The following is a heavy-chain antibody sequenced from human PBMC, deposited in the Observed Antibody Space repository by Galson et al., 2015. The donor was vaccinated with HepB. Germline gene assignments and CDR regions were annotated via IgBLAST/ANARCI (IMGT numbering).Heavy chain of an antibody. CDR1: GDSVSRNSAA. CDR3: ARDRGNIDAFDI. D-gene: IGHD1-26*01. J-gene: IGHJ3*02. V-gene: IGHV6-1*01. CDR2: THYRSKWFS. Sequence: CAISGDSVSRNSAAWNWIRQSPSRGLEWLGRTHYRSKWFSDYAVSVKSRITIKVDTSKNQFSLQLNSVTPEDTAVYYCARDRGNIDAFDIWGQGTMVSVSS.